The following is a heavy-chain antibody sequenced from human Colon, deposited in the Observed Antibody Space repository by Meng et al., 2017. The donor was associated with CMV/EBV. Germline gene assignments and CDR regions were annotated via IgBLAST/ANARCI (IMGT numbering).Heavy chain of an antibody. CDR3: ARGQGYCSGDSCLKYYFDF. J-gene: IGHJ4*02. CDR1: GGSINRDSYF. CDR2: FYYGGSS. Sequence: SETLSLTCTVSGGSINRDSYFWAWIRQPPGKGLEWIGSFYYGGSSYYNPSLKSRVTISADKSKNQLSLKMRSVTAADTAVYYCARGQGYCSGDSCLKYYFDFWGQGTLVTVSS. D-gene: IGHD2-15*01. V-gene: IGHV4-39*07.